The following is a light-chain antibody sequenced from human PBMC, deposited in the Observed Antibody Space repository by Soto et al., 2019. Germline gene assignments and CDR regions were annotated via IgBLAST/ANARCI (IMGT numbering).Light chain of an antibody. J-gene: IGKJ3*01. CDR2: GAS. CDR1: QSVSSSY. Sequence: EIVFTQSPGTLSLYPGERATLSCRASQSVSSSYLAWYQQKPGQAPRLLIYGASSRATGIPDRFSGSGSGTDFTLTISRLEPEDFAVYYCQQYGSSRFTFGPGTKVDI. V-gene: IGKV3-20*01. CDR3: QQYGSSRFT.